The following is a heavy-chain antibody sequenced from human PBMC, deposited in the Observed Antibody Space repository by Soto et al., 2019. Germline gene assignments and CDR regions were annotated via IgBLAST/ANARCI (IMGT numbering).Heavy chain of an antibody. CDR2: IDPSDSYT. CDR3: ATHQPHFDWLKLGLYCYYGMVV. J-gene: IGHJ6*01. Sequence: LGESLKISCKGSGYSFTSYWISWVRQMPGKGLEWMGRIDPSDSYTNYSPSFQGHVTISADKSISAAYLQWSSLKASDTAMYYCATHQPHFDWLKLGLYCYYGMVVWGQVATITV. V-gene: IGHV5-10-1*01. D-gene: IGHD3-9*01. CDR1: GYSFTSYW.